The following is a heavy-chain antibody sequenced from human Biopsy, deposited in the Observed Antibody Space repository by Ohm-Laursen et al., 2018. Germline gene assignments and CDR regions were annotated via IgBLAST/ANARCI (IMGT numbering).Heavy chain of an antibody. J-gene: IGHJ4*02. CDR3: ATPFQYYDSWGGYPPFDH. D-gene: IGHD3-3*01. Sequence: SSVKVSCKASGGTFSNYAISWARQAPGEGLEWMGGIIAVSGLVNYAPKFQGRVSITADKSTTTAYMELSNLKSEDTAVYYCATPFQYYDSWGGYPPFDHWGQGTLVAVSS. CDR1: GGTFSNYA. V-gene: IGHV1-69*17. CDR2: IIAVSGLV.